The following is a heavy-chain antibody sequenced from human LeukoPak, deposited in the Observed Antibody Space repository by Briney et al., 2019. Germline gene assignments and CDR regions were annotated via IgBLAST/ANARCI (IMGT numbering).Heavy chain of an antibody. Sequence: PSETLSLTCTVSGDSISSQYWSWIRPSPGKGLEWIGRIYSSGKTNYNPSLKSRVTISIDKSKGQFSLKVNSVTAADTAVYYCARGVGSSSSNWFDPWGQGALVTVSS. J-gene: IGHJ5*02. CDR1: GDSISSQY. CDR2: IYSSGKT. V-gene: IGHV4-4*07. CDR3: ARGVGSSSSNWFDP. D-gene: IGHD6-13*01.